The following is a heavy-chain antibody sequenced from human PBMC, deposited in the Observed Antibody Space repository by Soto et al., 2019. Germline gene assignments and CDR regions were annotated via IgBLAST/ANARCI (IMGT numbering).Heavy chain of an antibody. D-gene: IGHD2-8*01. CDR1: GGSISSYY. CDR3: AGGYCTNGVCYKSELDY. Sequence: SETLSLTCTVSGGSISSYYWSWIRQPPGKGLEWIGYIYYSGSTNYNPSLKSRVTISVDTSKNQFSLKLSSVTAADTAVYYCAGGYCTNGVCYKSELDYWGQGTLVTVSS. V-gene: IGHV4-59*01. J-gene: IGHJ4*02. CDR2: IYYSGST.